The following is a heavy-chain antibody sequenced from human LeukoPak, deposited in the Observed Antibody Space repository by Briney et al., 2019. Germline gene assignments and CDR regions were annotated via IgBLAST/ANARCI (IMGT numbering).Heavy chain of an antibody. CDR3: ARLLEGSESYFDNLGYFDY. V-gene: IGHV4-39*01. CDR2: SGST. D-gene: IGHD3-10*01. J-gene: IGHJ4*02. Sequence: PSETLSLTCTVSGGSFSSSSSYCSGSTHYNPSLKSRVTISVDTSKNQFSLKLSSVTAADTAVYYCARLLEGSESYFDNLGYFDYWGQGTLVTVSS. CDR1: GGSFSSSSSY.